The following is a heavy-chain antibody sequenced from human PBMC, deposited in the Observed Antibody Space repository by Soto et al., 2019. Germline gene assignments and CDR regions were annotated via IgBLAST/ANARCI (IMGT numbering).Heavy chain of an antibody. J-gene: IGHJ3*02. CDR2: INAGNGNT. CDR3: ARGPRVGATFGFAFDI. D-gene: IGHD1-26*01. Sequence: ASVKVSCKASGYTFTSYAMHWVRQAPGQRLEWMGWINAGNGNTKYSQKFQGRVTITRDTSASTAYMELSSLRSEGTAVYYCARGPRVGATFGFAFDIWGQGTMVTVSS. CDR1: GYTFTSYA. V-gene: IGHV1-3*01.